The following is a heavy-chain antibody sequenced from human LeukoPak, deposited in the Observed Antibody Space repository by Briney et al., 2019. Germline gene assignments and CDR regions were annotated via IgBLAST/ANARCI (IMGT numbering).Heavy chain of an antibody. Sequence: PGRSLSLSCEASGLRFRGYAMYWVRQAPGKGLEWLTFISHDEVDRGYSDSVKGRFTVSRDNPKNTLYLQMNDLRFDDTAVYYCARHGGPRLVDDWFDHWGQGTQVTVSA. D-gene: IGHD2-15*01. V-gene: IGHV3-30-3*01. J-gene: IGHJ5*02. CDR3: ARHGGPRLVDDWFDH. CDR1: GLRFRGYA. CDR2: ISHDEVDR.